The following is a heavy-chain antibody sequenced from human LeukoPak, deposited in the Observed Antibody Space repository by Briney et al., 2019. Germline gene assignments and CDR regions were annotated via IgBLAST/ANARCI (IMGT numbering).Heavy chain of an antibody. Sequence: GGSLRLSCAASGFSFNSYAMNWARQAPGTGLEWVSSISDNGGSTYYAGSVKGRFTISRDNSKNTLYLQMNSLRVEDTAVYYCARSRWSLSELESWGQGALVIVS. CDR2: ISDNGGST. D-gene: IGHD4-23*01. J-gene: IGHJ4*02. CDR3: ARSRWSLSELES. V-gene: IGHV3-23*01. CDR1: GFSFNSYA.